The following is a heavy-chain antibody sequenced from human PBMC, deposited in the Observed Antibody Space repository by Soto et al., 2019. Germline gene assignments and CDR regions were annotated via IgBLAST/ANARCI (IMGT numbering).Heavy chain of an antibody. V-gene: IGHV4-31*03. D-gene: IGHD2-15*01. CDR3: ARDQLRAARYYYYYYGMDV. CDR2: IYYSGST. CDR1: GGSIISGGYY. J-gene: IGHJ6*02. Sequence: SSETLSLTCTVSGGSIISGGYYFSCMRQDPWSGLEWIGYIYYSGSTYYNPSLKSRVTISVDTSKNQFSLKLSSVTAADTAVYYCARDQLRAARYYYYYYGMDVWGQGTTVTVSS.